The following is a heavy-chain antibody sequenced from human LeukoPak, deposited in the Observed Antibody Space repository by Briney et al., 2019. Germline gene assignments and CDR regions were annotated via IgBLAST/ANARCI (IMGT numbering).Heavy chain of an antibody. CDR2: INHSGST. CDR3: ARGLNMVRGVINRYFDY. CDR1: GGSFSGYY. V-gene: IGHV4-34*01. Sequence: SETLSLTCAVYGGSFSGYYWSWIRQPPGKGLEWIGEINHSGSTNYNPSLKSRVTIPVDTSKNQFSLKLSSVTAADTAVYYCARGLNMVRGVINRYFDYWGQGTLVTVSS. D-gene: IGHD3-10*01. J-gene: IGHJ4*02.